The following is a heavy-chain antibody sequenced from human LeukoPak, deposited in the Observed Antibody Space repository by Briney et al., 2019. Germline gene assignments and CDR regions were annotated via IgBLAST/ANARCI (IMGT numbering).Heavy chain of an antibody. V-gene: IGHV4-39*07. CDR1: GGSISSSSYY. CDR2: IYYSGST. CDR3: AREESCGGDCYSDY. J-gene: IGHJ4*02. D-gene: IGHD2-21*02. Sequence: PSETLSLTCTVSGGSISSSSYYWGWIRQPPGKGLEWIGSIYYSGSTYYNPSLKSRVTISVDTSKNQFSLKLSSVTAADTAVYYCAREESCGGDCYSDYWGQGTLVTVSS.